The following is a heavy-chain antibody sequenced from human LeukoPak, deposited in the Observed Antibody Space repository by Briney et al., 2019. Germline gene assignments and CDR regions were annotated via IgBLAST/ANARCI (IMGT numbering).Heavy chain of an antibody. V-gene: IGHV3-30*02. CDR2: IRYDGSNK. CDR1: GFTFSSYG. J-gene: IGHJ6*03. CDR3: ANYYDSSGYYSHYYYYYMDV. Sequence: QTGGSLRLSCAASGFTFSSYGMHWVRQAPGKGLEWVAFIRYDGSNKYYADSVKGRFTISRDNSKNTLYLQMNSLRAEDTAVYYCANYYDSSGYYSHYYYYYMDVWGKGTTVTVSS. D-gene: IGHD3-22*01.